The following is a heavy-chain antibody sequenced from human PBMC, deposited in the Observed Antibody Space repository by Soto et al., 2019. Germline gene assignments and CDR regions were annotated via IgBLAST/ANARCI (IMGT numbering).Heavy chain of an antibody. CDR1: GGSISSYH. Sequence: QVQLQESGPGLVKPSETLSLTCTVSGGSISSYHWSWIRQPPGKGLEWIGYIYYSGSTNYNPSLKSRVTISVDTSKNQFSLKLSSVTAADTAVYYCARADGYDSSGYYYVTYFDYWGQGTLVTVSS. CDR3: ARADGYDSSGYYYVTYFDY. CDR2: IYYSGST. V-gene: IGHV4-59*01. D-gene: IGHD3-22*01. J-gene: IGHJ4*02.